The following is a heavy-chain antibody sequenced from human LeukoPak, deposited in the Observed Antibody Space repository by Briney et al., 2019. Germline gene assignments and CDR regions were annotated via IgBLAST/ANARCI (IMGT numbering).Heavy chain of an antibody. D-gene: IGHD3-10*01. CDR3: ARAMENRAANGFDI. Sequence: PSQTLSLTCTVSGGSISSGTYYWGWIRQHPGKGLEWIGYIYYSGRTYYNPSLKSRVTISVDTSRNQFSLKLSSVTAADTAVYYCARAMENRAANGFDIWGQGTLVTVSS. CDR2: IYYSGRT. CDR1: GGSISSGTYY. V-gene: IGHV4-31*03. J-gene: IGHJ3*02.